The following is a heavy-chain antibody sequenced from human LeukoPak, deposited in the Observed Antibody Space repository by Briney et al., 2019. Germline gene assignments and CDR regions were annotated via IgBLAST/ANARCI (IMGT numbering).Heavy chain of an antibody. CDR3: ARTLFGYQLLSRFDP. V-gene: IGHV4-39*01. CDR2: IYYSGTT. J-gene: IGHJ5*02. CDR1: GGSISSSSYY. D-gene: IGHD2-2*01. Sequence: PSETLSLTCTVSGGSISSSSYYWGWIRQPPGKGLGWIGIIYYSGTTYYIPSLKSRVTISVDTSKNQFSLKLSSVTAADTAVYFCARTLFGYQLLSRFDPWGQGTLVTVSS.